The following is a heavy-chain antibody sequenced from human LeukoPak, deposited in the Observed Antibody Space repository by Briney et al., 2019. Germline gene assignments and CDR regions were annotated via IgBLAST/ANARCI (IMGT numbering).Heavy chain of an antibody. J-gene: IGHJ3*02. D-gene: IGHD3-10*01. CDR2: INPNSGGT. CDR1: GYTFTGYY. V-gene: IGHV1-2*06. Sequence: ASVKVSCKASGYTFTGYYMHWVRQAPGQGLEWMGRINPNSGGTNYAQKFQGRVTMTRDTSISTAYMELSRLRSDDTAVYYCARDSDGLLWFGETPPDVFDNWGQGKMVTVSS. CDR3: ARDSDGLLWFGETPPDVFDN.